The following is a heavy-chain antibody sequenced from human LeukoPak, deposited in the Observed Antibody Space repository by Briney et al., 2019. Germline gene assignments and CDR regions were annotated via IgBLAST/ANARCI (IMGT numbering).Heavy chain of an antibody. Sequence: ASVKVSCKASGYTFTGYYMHWVRQAPGQGLEWMGWINPNSGGTNYAQKFQGRVTMTRDTSISTAYMELRRLRSDDTAVYYCARVDLDGSGSYDYWGQGTLVTVSS. V-gene: IGHV1-2*02. D-gene: IGHD3-10*01. CDR3: ARVDLDGSGSYDY. CDR2: INPNSGGT. J-gene: IGHJ4*02. CDR1: GYTFTGYY.